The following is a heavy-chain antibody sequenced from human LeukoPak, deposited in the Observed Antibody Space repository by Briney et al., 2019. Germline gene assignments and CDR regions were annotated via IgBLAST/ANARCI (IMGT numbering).Heavy chain of an antibody. J-gene: IGHJ4*02. CDR3: ARVGAWRQQLIDY. CDR1: GFTFSNYW. V-gene: IGHV3-7*03. D-gene: IGHD6-13*01. CDR2: IKHDGSEK. Sequence: PGGSLRLSCAASGFTFSNYWMSWVRQAPGKGLEWVANIKHDGSEKYYVDSVKGRFTISRDSAKNSLYLQMNSLRAEDTAVYYCARVGAWRQQLIDYWGQGTLVTVSS.